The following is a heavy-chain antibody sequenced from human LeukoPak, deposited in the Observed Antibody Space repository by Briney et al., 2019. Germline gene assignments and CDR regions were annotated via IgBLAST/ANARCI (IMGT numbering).Heavy chain of an antibody. V-gene: IGHV1-69*13. CDR3: ARASNIVVVPAAIADYYYYYGMDV. CDR1: GGTFSSYA. D-gene: IGHD2-2*01. CDR2: IIPIFGTA. Sequence: GASVKVSCKASGGTFSSYAISWVRQAPGQGLERMGGIIPIFGTANYAQKFQGRVTITADESTSTAYMELSSLRSEDTGVYYCARASNIVVVPAAIADYYYYYGMDVWGQGTTVTVSS. J-gene: IGHJ6*02.